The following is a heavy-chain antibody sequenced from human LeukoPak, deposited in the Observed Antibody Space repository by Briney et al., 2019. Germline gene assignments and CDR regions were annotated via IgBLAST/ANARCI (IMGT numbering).Heavy chain of an antibody. V-gene: IGHV3-21*01. CDR1: GFTFSSYS. D-gene: IGHD3-3*01. CDR2: ISSSSSYI. J-gene: IGHJ6*02. CDR3: AREPPLGDFWSGQLFYYYYGMDV. Sequence: GGSLRLSCAASGFTFSSYSMNWVRQAPGKGLEWVSSISSSSSYIYYADSVKGRFTISRDNAKNSLYLQMNSLRAEDTAVYYCAREPPLGDFWSGQLFYYYYGMDVWGQGTTVTVSS.